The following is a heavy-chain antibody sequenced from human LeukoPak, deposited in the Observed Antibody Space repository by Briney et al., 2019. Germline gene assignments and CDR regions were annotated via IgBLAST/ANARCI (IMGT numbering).Heavy chain of an antibody. D-gene: IGHD3-3*02. CDR1: GFTFSSYA. V-gene: IGHV3-30*04. CDR2: ISYDGSNK. J-gene: IGHJ4*02. CDR3: AKGVLVGDYFDY. Sequence: GGSLRLSCAASGFTFSSYAMHWVRQAPGKGLEWVAVISYDGSNKYYADSVKGRFTISRDNSKNTLYLQMNSLRAEDTAVYYCAKGVLVGDYFDYWGQGTLVTVSS.